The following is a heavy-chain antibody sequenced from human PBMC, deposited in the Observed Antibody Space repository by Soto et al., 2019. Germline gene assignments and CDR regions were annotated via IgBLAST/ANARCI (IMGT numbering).Heavy chain of an antibody. J-gene: IGHJ6*02. CDR3: ARFALRSLYYGMDV. V-gene: IGHV4-59*01. D-gene: IGHD3-10*01. Sequence: QVQLQESGPGLVKPSETLSLTCTVSGGSISTYYWSWIRQPPGKGLEWIGNIDYTESTNYNPSLKSRVTMSLDTSKIQFSLRLRSVTAADTALYYCARFALRSLYYGMDVWGQGTTVTVSS. CDR2: IDYTEST. CDR1: GGSISTYY.